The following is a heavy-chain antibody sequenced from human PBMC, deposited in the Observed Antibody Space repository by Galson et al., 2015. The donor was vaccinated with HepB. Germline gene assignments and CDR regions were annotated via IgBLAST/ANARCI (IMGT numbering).Heavy chain of an antibody. D-gene: IGHD6-19*01. V-gene: IGHV2-70*12. J-gene: IGHJ6*02. Sequence: CVSWIRQPPGKALEWLALIDWDDTKYYSTALKTRLTISKDTSKNQVVLTMTNMDPVDTATYYCARIIAVAGSYHYYGMDVWGQGTTVTVSS. CDR3: ARIIAVAGSYHYYGMDV. CDR2: IDWDDTK. CDR1: C.